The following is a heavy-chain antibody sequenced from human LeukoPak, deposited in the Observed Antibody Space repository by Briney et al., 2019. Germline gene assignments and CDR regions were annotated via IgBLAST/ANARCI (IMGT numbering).Heavy chain of an antibody. D-gene: IGHD6-25*01. CDR1: GDSITSGAFY. CDR3: ARRDHAAWFDP. CDR2: VYYSGST. J-gene: IGHJ5*02. V-gene: IGHV4-39*01. Sequence: SETLSLTCNVSGDSITSGAFYWAWIRQSPGKGLEWIGNVYYSGSTQYNPSLRGRVSISMDKTKNQFSLNLNSVSVIDTAIYYCARRDHAAWFDPWGQGTLVTVSS.